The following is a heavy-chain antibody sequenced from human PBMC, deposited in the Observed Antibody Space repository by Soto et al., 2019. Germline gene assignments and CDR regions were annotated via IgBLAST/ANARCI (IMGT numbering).Heavy chain of an antibody. CDR3: ARHQRRLDRYFDL. CDR1: GGSISSYY. Sequence: QVQLQESGPGLVKPSETLSLTCTVSGGSISSYYWSWIRQPPGKGLEWIGYIYYSGSTNYNPSLKSRVTISVDTSKNQFSLKLSSVTAADTAVYYCARHQRRLDRYFDLWGRGTLVTVSS. CDR2: IYYSGST. J-gene: IGHJ2*01. V-gene: IGHV4-59*08.